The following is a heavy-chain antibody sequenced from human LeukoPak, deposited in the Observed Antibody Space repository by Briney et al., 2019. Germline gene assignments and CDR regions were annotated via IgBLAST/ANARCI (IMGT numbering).Heavy chain of an antibody. CDR2: ISAYNGNT. V-gene: IGHV1-18*01. D-gene: IGHD3-10*01. Sequence: ASVKVSCKASGYTFTSYGISWVRQAPGQGLEWMGWISAYNGNTNYAQKLQGRVTMTTNTSTSTAYMELRSLRSDDTAVYYCARLEVVRGVIFYYYYMDVWGKGTTVTISS. CDR3: ARLEVVRGVIFYYYYMDV. J-gene: IGHJ6*03. CDR1: GYTFTSYG.